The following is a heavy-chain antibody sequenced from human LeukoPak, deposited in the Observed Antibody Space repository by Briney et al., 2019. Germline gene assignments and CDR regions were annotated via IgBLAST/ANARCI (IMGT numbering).Heavy chain of an antibody. Sequence: GGSLRLSCAASGFTFSTYSMNWVRQAPGKGPEWVSYICGSGSHMLYADSVRGRFTISRDNAKSSLYLQMNSLRDEDTSVYYCARDYGYAFNIGGRETMVTVSS. CDR3: ARDYGYAFNI. CDR1: GFTFSTYS. V-gene: IGHV3-48*02. D-gene: IGHD5-24*01. J-gene: IGHJ3*02. CDR2: ICGSGSHM.